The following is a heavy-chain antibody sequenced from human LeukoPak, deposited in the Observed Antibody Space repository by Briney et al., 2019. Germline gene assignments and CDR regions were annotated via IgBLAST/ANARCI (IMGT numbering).Heavy chain of an antibody. Sequence: ASIKVSCKASGYDFTAHYVHWLRQAPGQGLEWMGWISAYNGNTNSAQRVQGRVTLTTDTSTSTAYMELRSLRSDDTAVYYCARQVDTSMALPDYWGQGTLVTVSS. J-gene: IGHJ4*02. CDR3: ARQVDTSMALPDY. D-gene: IGHD5-18*01. V-gene: IGHV1-18*01. CDR2: ISAYNGNT. CDR1: GYDFTAHY.